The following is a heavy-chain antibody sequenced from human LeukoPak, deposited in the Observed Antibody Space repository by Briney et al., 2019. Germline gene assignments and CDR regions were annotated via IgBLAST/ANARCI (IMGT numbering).Heavy chain of an antibody. CDR3: AREVRYCSGGSCYFQGPEGFDP. D-gene: IGHD2-15*01. V-gene: IGHV1-69*13. J-gene: IGHJ5*02. Sequence: SVKVSCKASGGTFSSYAISWVRQAPGQGLEWMGGIIPIFGTANYAQKFQGRVTITADESTSTAYMELSSLRSEDTAVYYCAREVRYCSGGSCYFQGPEGFDPWGQGTLVTVSS. CDR1: GGTFSSYA. CDR2: IIPIFGTA.